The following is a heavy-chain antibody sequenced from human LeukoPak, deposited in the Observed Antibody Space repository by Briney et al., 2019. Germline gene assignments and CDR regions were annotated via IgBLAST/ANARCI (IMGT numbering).Heavy chain of an antibody. V-gene: IGHV1-18*04. CDR2: ISAYNGNT. J-gene: IGHJ4*02. D-gene: IGHD3-22*01. CDR1: GYTFTSYY. CDR3: ARDSWDNYDSSAYYSLRY. Sequence: ASVKVSCKASGYTFTSYYMHWVRQAPGQGLEWMGWISAYNGNTKYAQKLQGRVTMTTDTSTSTSYMELRSLRSDDTAVYYCARDSWDNYDSSAYYSLRYWGQGTLVTVSS.